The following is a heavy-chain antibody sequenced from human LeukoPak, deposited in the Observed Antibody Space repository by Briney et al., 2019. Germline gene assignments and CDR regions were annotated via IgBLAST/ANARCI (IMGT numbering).Heavy chain of an antibody. V-gene: IGHV4-34*01. CDR3: ARDIAAAGTA. J-gene: IGHJ4*02. CDR1: GGSFSGYY. CDR2: INHSGST. Sequence: SETLSLTCDVYGGSFSGYYWSWIRQPPGKGLEWIGEINHSGSTNYNPSLKSRVTISVDTSKNQFSLKLSSVTAADTAVYYCARDIAAAGTAWGQGTLVTVPS. D-gene: IGHD6-13*01.